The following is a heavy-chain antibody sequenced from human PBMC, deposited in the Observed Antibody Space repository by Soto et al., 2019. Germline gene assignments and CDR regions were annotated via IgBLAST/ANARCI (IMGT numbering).Heavy chain of an antibody. V-gene: IGHV3-23*01. J-gene: IGHJ3*02. CDR1: GFTFSSYA. CDR2: ISGSGGST. D-gene: IGHD3-9*01. Sequence: GGSLRLSCAASGFTFSSYAMSWVRQAPGKGLEWVSAISGSGGSTYYADSVKGRFTISRDNSKNTLYLQMNSLRVEDTAVYYCAKGGNVLRYFDWLKDAFDIWGQGTMVTVSS. CDR3: AKGGNVLRYFDWLKDAFDI.